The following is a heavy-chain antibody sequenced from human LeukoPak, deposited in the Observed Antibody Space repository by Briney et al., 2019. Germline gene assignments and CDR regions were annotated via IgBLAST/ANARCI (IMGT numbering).Heavy chain of an antibody. D-gene: IGHD4-17*01. J-gene: IGHJ5*02. CDR2: IYSGGST. CDR3: ARDLGANWFDP. Sequence: GGSLRLSCAASGFIVSSNYMSWDRQAPEKGLEWVSVIYSGGSTYYADSVKGRFTISRDNSKNTLYLQMNSLRAEDTAVYYCARDLGANWFDPWGQGTLVTVSS. CDR1: GFIVSSNY. V-gene: IGHV3-66*01.